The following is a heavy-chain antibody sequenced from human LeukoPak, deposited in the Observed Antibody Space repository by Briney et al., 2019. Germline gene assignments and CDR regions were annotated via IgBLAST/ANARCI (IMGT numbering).Heavy chain of an antibody. V-gene: IGHV4-39*07. CDR2: IYYSGST. D-gene: IGHD1-14*01. J-gene: IGHJ4*02. CDR1: GGSISSSSYY. CDR3: ARDSWPEVVRFDY. Sequence: SGTLSLTCTVSGGSISSSSYYWGWLRQPPGKGLEWIGSIYYSGSTYYNPSLKSRVTISVDTSKNQFSLKLSSVTAADTAVYFCARDSWPEVVRFDYWGQGTLVTVSS.